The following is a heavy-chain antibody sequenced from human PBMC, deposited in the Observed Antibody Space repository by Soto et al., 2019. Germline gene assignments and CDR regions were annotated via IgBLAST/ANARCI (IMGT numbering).Heavy chain of an antibody. J-gene: IGHJ4*02. CDR3: ARGGPQQWLAEFDY. D-gene: IGHD6-19*01. V-gene: IGHV4-59*01. CDR2: IYYSGST. CDR1: GGSISSYY. Sequence: SETLSLTCTVSGGSISSYYWSWIRQPPGKGLEWIGYIYYSGSTNYNPSLKSRVTISVDTSKNQFSLKLSSVTAADTAVYYCARGGPQQWLAEFDYWGQGTLVTVSS.